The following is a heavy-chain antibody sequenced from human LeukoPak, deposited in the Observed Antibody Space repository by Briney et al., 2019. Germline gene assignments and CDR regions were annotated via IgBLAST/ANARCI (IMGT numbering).Heavy chain of an antibody. CDR1: GGSISSSSYY. CDR3: ARQSYYDSSGYPSYYFDY. Sequence: SETLSLTCTVSGGSISSSSYYWGWIRQPPGKGLEWIGSIYYSGSTYYNPSLKSRVTISVDTSKNQFSLKLSSVTAADTAVYYCARQSYYDSSGYPSYYFDYWGQGTLVTVSS. J-gene: IGHJ4*02. D-gene: IGHD3-22*01. CDR2: IYYSGST. V-gene: IGHV4-39*01.